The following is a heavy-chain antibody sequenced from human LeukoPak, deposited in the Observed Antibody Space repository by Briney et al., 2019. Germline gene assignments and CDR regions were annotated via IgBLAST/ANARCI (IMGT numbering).Heavy chain of an antibody. Sequence: GGSLRLSCAASGFTFSSYSMNWVRRAPGKGLEWISYISSGSSTIYYADSVKGRFTISRDNAKNSLYLQMNSLRAEDTAVYYCARDPAGAGIYYDYWGQGTLVTVSS. CDR1: GFTFSSYS. J-gene: IGHJ4*02. V-gene: IGHV3-48*01. CDR2: ISSGSSTI. D-gene: IGHD6-19*01. CDR3: ARDPAGAGIYYDY.